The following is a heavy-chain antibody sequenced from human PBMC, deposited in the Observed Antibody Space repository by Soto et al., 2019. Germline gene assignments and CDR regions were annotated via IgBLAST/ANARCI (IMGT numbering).Heavy chain of an antibody. Sequence: QITLKESGPTLVKPTQTLTLTCTFSGFSMSTTGVGVGWIRQPPGKALEWLALIYWDDDKRYSPSLKSRLTVNKDTSKNQVVLTMTNMDPVDTATYYCVQSRCGGDCLQSYSSHSYYGLDVWGQGTTVTVSS. J-gene: IGHJ6*02. CDR3: VQSRCGGDCLQSYSSHSYYGLDV. CDR2: IYWDDDK. D-gene: IGHD2-21*02. CDR1: GFSMSTTGVG. V-gene: IGHV2-5*02.